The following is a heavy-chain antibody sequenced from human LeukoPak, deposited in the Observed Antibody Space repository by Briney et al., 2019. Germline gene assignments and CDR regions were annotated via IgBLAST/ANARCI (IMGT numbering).Heavy chain of an antibody. CDR1: GLTLSGYT. Sequence: GGSLRLSCAASGLTLSGYTMTWVRQAPGKGLEWVSSISSSSSHIYYGDSVKGRFIISRDNAKNSLYLHMNSLRAEDTAVYYCARDRGPNWWEVYAFDNWGQGTLVTVSS. J-gene: IGHJ4*02. CDR2: ISSSSSHI. D-gene: IGHD3-10*01. CDR3: ARDRGPNWWEVYAFDN. V-gene: IGHV3-21*01.